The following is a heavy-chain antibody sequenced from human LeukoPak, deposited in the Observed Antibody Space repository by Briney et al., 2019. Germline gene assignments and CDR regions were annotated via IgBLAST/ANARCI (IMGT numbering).Heavy chain of an antibody. CDR1: GFTFSSYG. CDR3: ARSLNWIAAADYAFDI. J-gene: IGHJ3*02. D-gene: IGHD6-13*01. V-gene: IGHV3-30*03. CDR2: ISYDGSNK. Sequence: PGGSLRLSCAASGFTFSSYGMHWVRQAPGKGLEWVAVISYDGSNKYYADSVKGRFTISRDNSKNTLYLQMNSLRAEDTAVYYCARSLNWIAAADYAFDIWGQGTMVTVSS.